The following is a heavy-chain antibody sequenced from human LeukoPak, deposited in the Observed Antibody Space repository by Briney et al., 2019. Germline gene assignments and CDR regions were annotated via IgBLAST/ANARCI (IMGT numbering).Heavy chain of an antibody. CDR2: IYTSGST. Sequence: SETLSLTCTVSGGSISSYYWSWIRQPPGKGLEWIGYIYTSGSTNYNPSLKSRVTISVDTSKNQFSLKLSSVTAADTAVYYCARLPATLLTIDAFDIWGQGTMVTVSS. D-gene: IGHD5-24*01. CDR1: GGSISSYY. J-gene: IGHJ3*02. V-gene: IGHV4-4*09. CDR3: ARLPATLLTIDAFDI.